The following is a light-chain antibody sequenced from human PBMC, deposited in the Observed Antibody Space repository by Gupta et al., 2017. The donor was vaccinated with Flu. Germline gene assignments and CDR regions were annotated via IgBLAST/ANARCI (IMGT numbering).Light chain of an antibody. J-gene: IGLJ3*02. CDR2: EVS. V-gene: IGLV2-14*01. CDR3: CSYTTIRSWV. Sequence: QSALTQPASVSASLGQSITISCSGTSSDVAAYNYVSWYQQHPGKTPKHMIYEVSLPPSGVSNRFSGSKSGNTHSLTISGLQAEDEADYYCCSYTTIRSWVFGGGTKLHVL. CDR1: SSDVAAYNY.